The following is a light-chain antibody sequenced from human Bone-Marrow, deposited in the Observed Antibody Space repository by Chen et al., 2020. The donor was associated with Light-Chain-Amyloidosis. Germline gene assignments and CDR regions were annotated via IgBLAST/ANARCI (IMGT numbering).Light chain of an antibody. CDR1: SSDVGGDNH. CDR3: SSYTITNTLV. J-gene: IGLJ1*01. V-gene: IGLV2-14*01. Sequence: QSALTQPASVSVSPGQSITISCTGTSSDVGGDNHVSWYQQHPDKAPKLIIYEVTNRPSWVPDRFSGSKSDNTASLTISGLQTEDEADYFCSSYTITNTLVFGSGTRVTVL. CDR2: EVT.